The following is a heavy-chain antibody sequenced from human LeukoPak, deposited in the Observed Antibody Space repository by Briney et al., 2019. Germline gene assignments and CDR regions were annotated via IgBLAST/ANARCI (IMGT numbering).Heavy chain of an antibody. CDR3: ARSSMITFGGVIVKAFDI. V-gene: IGHV3-7*03. D-gene: IGHD3-16*02. Sequence: GGPLRLSCAASGFTFSSYWMSWVRQAPGKGLEWVANIKQDGSEKYYVDSVKGRFTISRDNAKNSLYLQMNSLRAEDTAVYYCARSSMITFGGVIVKAFDIWGQGTMVTVSS. J-gene: IGHJ3*02. CDR1: GFTFSSYW. CDR2: IKQDGSEK.